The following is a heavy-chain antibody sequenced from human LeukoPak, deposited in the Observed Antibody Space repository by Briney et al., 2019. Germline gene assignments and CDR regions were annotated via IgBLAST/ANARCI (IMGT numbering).Heavy chain of an antibody. CDR3: ARDGMVRGVISYYYGMDV. CDR2: ISAYNGNT. CDR1: GYTFTSYS. V-gene: IGHV1-18*01. D-gene: IGHD3-10*01. Sequence: ASVKVSCKASGYTFTSYSISWVRQAPGQGLEWMGWISAYNGNTNYAQKLQGRVTMTTDTSTSTAYMELGSLRSDDTAVYYCARDGMVRGVISYYYGMDVWGQGTTVTVSS. J-gene: IGHJ6*02.